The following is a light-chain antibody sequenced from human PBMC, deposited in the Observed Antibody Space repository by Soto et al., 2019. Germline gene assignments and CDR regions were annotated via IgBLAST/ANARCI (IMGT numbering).Light chain of an antibody. V-gene: IGKV2-28*01. Sequence: DIVMTQSPLSLPVTPGEPASISCRSSQSPLHSSGYNYLDWYLQKPGQSPHLLIYLGSNRASGXXXXXXXXXSXXXXTLKISRVEAEDVGVYYCMQALQTPYTFGQGTKLEI. J-gene: IGKJ2*01. CDR1: QSPLHSSGYNY. CDR3: MQALQTPYT. CDR2: LGS.